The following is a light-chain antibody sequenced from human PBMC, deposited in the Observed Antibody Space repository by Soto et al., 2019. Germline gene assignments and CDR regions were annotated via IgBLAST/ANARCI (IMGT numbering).Light chain of an antibody. CDR2: GAS. V-gene: IGKV3-20*01. J-gene: IGKJ1*01. CDR3: HQYGSSPWT. Sequence: EIVLTQSPGSLSLSPGERATLSRRASQSVSSTYLAWYQQKLGQAPRLLIYGASSRATGVPDRFSGSGSGTDFTLTISGLEPEDFAVYYCHQYGSSPWTFGQGTKVDIK. CDR1: QSVSSTY.